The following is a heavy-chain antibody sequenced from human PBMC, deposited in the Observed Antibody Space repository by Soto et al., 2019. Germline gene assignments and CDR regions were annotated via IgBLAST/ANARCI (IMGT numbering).Heavy chain of an antibody. CDR3: ARDKDRQQLGGNYYYGIDV. J-gene: IGHJ6*02. Sequence: ASVKVSCKASGYTFTSYGISWVRQAPGQGLEWMGWISAYNGNTNYAQKLQGRVTMTTDTSTSTAYMELRSLRSEDTAVYYCARDKDRQQLGGNYYYGIDVWGQGTTVTVSS. D-gene: IGHD3-3*02. CDR2: ISAYNGNT. CDR1: GYTFTSYG. V-gene: IGHV1-18*01.